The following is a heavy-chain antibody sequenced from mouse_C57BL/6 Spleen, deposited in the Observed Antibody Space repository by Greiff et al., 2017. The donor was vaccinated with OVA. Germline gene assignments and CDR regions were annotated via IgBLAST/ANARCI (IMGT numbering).Heavy chain of an antibody. Sequence: VQLQQPGAELVRPGSSVKLSCKASGYTFTSYWMHWVKQRPIQGLEWIGNIDPSDSETHYNQKFKDKATLTVDKSSSTAYMQLSSLTSEDSAVYYCAREAYGNYVGFAYWGQGTLVTVSA. CDR2: IDPSDSET. V-gene: IGHV1-52*01. J-gene: IGHJ3*01. CDR1: GYTFTSYW. D-gene: IGHD2-1*01. CDR3: AREAYGNYVGFAY.